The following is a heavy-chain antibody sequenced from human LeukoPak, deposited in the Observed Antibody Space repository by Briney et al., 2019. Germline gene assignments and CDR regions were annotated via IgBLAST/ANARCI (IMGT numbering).Heavy chain of an antibody. D-gene: IGHD3-22*01. CDR2: IRSKAYGGTT. J-gene: IGHJ4*02. Sequence: GGSLRLSCTASGFTFGDYAMSWVRQAPGKGLEWVGFIRSKAYGGTTEYAASVKGRFTISRDDSKSIAYLQMNSLKTGDTAVYYCTRSKAYYYDSSGYSGYWGQGTLVTVSS. V-gene: IGHV3-49*04. CDR3: TRSKAYYYDSSGYSGY. CDR1: GFTFGDYA.